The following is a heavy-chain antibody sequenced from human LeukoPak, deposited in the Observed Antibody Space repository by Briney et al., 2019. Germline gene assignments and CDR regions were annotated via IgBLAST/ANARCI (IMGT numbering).Heavy chain of an antibody. CDR3: AKDLVSYCGGDCYSEWFDP. D-gene: IGHD2-21*02. J-gene: IGHJ5*02. CDR1: GFTFSSYA. V-gene: IGHV3-23*01. Sequence: PGGSLRLSCAASGFTFSSYAMSWVRQAPGKGLEWVSVISGSRIKTYYADSVKGRFTISRDNSKNTLYLQMNSLRAEDTAVYYCAKDLVSYCGGDCYSEWFDPWGQGTLVTVSS. CDR2: ISGSRIKT.